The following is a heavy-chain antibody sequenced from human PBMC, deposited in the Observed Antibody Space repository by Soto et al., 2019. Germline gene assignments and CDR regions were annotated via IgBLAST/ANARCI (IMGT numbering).Heavy chain of an antibody. D-gene: IGHD3-10*01. Sequence: PGGSLRLSCAASGFTFSSYAMHWVRQAPGKGLEWVAVISYDGSNKYYADSVKGRFTISRDNSKNTLYLQMNSLRAEDTAVYYCARDTPMARGVIRKTDAFDIWGQGTMVTVSS. J-gene: IGHJ3*02. V-gene: IGHV3-30-3*01. CDR2: ISYDGSNK. CDR1: GFTFSSYA. CDR3: ARDTPMARGVIRKTDAFDI.